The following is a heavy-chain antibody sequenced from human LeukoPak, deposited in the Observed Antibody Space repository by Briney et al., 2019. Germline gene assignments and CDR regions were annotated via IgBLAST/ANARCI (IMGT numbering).Heavy chain of an antibody. CDR3: ARVWIPYYYYGMDV. V-gene: IGHV4-39*07. D-gene: IGHD1-1*01. J-gene: IGHJ6*02. CDR2: IYYSGST. Sequence: SETLSLTCTVSGGSISSSSYYWGWIRQHPGKGLEWIGYIYYSGSTYYNPSLKSRVTISVDTSKNQFSLKLSSVTAADTAVYYCARVWIPYYYYGMDVWGQGTTVTVSS. CDR1: GGSISSSSYY.